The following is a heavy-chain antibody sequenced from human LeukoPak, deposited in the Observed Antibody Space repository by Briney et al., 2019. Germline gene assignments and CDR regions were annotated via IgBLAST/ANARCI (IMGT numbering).Heavy chain of an antibody. J-gene: IGHJ4*02. CDR3: ARDLRAPPGNYYDSSGYYRNFDY. V-gene: IGHV1-2*02. Sequence: ASVKVSCKASGYTFTGYYMHWVRQAPGQGLEWMGWINPNSGGTNYAQKFQGRVTMTRDTSISTAYMELSRLRSDDTAVYYCARDLRAPPGNYYDSSGYYRNFDYWGQGTLVTVSS. D-gene: IGHD3-22*01. CDR2: INPNSGGT. CDR1: GYTFTGYY.